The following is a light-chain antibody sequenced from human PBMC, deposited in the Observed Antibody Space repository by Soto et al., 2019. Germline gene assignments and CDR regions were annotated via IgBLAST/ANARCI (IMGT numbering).Light chain of an antibody. CDR2: GAS. CDR1: QSVSSN. Sequence: EIVMTQSPATLSVSPGERATLSCRASQSVSSNLAWYQQKPGQAPRLLIYGASTRATGIPARFSGSGSGTEIILTISSLQSEDFAVYYCQQYNNWPPLTFGGGTKVDIK. J-gene: IGKJ4*01. V-gene: IGKV3-15*01. CDR3: QQYNNWPPLT.